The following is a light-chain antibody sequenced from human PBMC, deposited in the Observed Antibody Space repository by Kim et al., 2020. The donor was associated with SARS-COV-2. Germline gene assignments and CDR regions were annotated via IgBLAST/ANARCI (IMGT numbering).Light chain of an antibody. J-gene: IGLJ2*01. V-gene: IGLV3-1*01. Sequence: SQSRGQTAPITYSGDELGDKFTPWYQQKPGQSPVLFIYQDYKRPSVIPERFSGSNSGNTATLTISGPQATDEADYYCQTWDTNIVIFGGGTRLTVL. CDR3: QTWDTNIVI. CDR2: QDY. CDR1: ELGDKF.